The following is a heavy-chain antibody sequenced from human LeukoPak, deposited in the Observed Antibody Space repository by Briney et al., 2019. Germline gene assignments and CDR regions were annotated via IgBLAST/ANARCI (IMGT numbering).Heavy chain of an antibody. Sequence: PSETLSLTCTVSGGSLTTDNWWTWVRQPPGKGLEWIAEVHHSGTTNYNPSLKSRVTISIDKSKNQFSLKLTSVTAADTAVYYCARGYYHDSKWGQGILVTVSS. CDR3: ARGYYHDSK. CDR1: GGSLTTDNW. D-gene: IGHD3-22*01. CDR2: VHHSGTT. V-gene: IGHV4/OR15-8*02. J-gene: IGHJ4*02.